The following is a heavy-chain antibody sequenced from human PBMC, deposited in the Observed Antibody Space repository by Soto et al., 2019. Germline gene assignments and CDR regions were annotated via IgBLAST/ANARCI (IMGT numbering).Heavy chain of an antibody. CDR3: ARGLPPTYYYGSGSYDY. J-gene: IGHJ4*02. D-gene: IGHD3-10*01. CDR2: INHSGST. Sequence: SETLSFTCAVYGGSFSGYYWSWIRQPPGKGLEWIGEINHSGSTNYNPSLKSRVTISVDTSKNQFSLKLSSVTAADTAVYYCARGLPPTYYYGSGSYDYWGQGTLVTVSS. V-gene: IGHV4-34*01. CDR1: GGSFSGYY.